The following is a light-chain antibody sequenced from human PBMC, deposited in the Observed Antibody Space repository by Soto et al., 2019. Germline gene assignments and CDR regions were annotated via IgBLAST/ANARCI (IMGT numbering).Light chain of an antibody. CDR1: SSDVGAYNY. Sequence: QSALTQPASVSGSPGQSITISCTGTSSDVGAYNYVSWYQQHPGKAPKLIIYEVSNRPSGVSNRFSGSKSGNTASLTISGLQAEDEADYYCSSYTSIVTLVFGGGTKLTV. V-gene: IGLV2-14*01. J-gene: IGLJ2*01. CDR2: EVS. CDR3: SSYTSIVTLV.